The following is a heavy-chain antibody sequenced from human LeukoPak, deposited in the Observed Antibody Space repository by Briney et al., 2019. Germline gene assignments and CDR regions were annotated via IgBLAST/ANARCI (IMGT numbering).Heavy chain of an antibody. Sequence: SETLSLTCTVSGGSISSSSYYWGWIRQPPGKGLEWIGSIYYSGSTYYNPSLKSRVTISVDTSKNQFSLKLSSVTAADTAVYYCARHGTYRGGFGYWGQGTLVTVSS. CDR1: GGSISSSSYY. D-gene: IGHD1-26*01. J-gene: IGHJ4*02. CDR3: ARHGTYRGGFGY. V-gene: IGHV4-39*01. CDR2: IYYSGST.